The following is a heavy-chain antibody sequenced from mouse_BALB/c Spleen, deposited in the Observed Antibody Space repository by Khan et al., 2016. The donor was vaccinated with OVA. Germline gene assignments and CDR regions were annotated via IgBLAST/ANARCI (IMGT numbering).Heavy chain of an antibody. V-gene: IGHV3-2*02. Sequence: VQLQQSGPGLVKPSQSLSLTCTVTGYSITSNYAWNWIRQFPGKKLEWMGYISYSGSTTYNQSLKSRISITRDTSKNQFFLQLKSVTTEDTATNYCARGNYYGDYFDYGGQGTSLTVSS. CDR1: GYSITSNYA. J-gene: IGHJ2*02. D-gene: IGHD1-1*01. CDR3: ARGNYYGDYFDY. CDR2: ISYSGST.